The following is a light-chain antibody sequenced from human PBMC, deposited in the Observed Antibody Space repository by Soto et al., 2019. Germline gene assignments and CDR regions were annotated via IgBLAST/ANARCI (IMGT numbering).Light chain of an antibody. V-gene: IGLV1-47*01. Sequence: QSVLTQPPSASGTPGQRVTISCSGSSSNIGSNYVYWYQQLPGTAPKLLIYRNNQRPSGVPDRFSGSTSGTSASLAISGLRSEDEADYYCVAWDDSLSGGVFGTGTKLTVL. CDR1: SSNIGSNY. CDR3: VAWDDSLSGGV. CDR2: RNN. J-gene: IGLJ1*01.